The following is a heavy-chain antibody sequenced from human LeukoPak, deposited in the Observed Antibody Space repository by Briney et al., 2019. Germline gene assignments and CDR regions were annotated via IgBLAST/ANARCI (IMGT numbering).Heavy chain of an antibody. D-gene: IGHD4-17*01. CDR2: ISGSGGST. CDR1: GFTFSNYA. CDR3: AKDRPDYGDYGQLDY. V-gene: IGHV3-23*01. J-gene: IGHJ4*02. Sequence: GGSLRLSCAASGFTFSNYAMSWVRQAPGKGLEWVSAISGSGGSTYYADSVKGRFTISRDNSKNTLYLQMNSLRAEDTAVYYCAKDRPDYGDYGQLDYWGQGTLVTVSS.